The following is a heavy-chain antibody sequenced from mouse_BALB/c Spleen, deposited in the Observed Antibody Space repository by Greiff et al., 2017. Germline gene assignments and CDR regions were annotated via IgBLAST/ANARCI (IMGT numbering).Heavy chain of an antibody. CDR3: ARGPSAGYFDY. CDR2: ISYDGSN. V-gene: IGHV3-6*02. CDR1: GYSITSGYY. J-gene: IGHJ2*01. Sequence: EVQLQQSGPGLVKPSQSLSLTCSVTGYSITSGYYWNWIRQFPGNKLEWMGYISYDGSNNYNPSLKNRISITRDTSKNQFFLKLNSVTTEDTATYYCARGPSAGYFDYWGQGTTLTVSS.